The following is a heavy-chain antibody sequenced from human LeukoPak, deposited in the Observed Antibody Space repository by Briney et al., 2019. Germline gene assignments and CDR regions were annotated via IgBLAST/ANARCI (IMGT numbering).Heavy chain of an antibody. CDR1: GFPFSLYG. Sequence: HPGGSLRLSCAASGFPFSLYGLHWVRQAPGKGLEWVAVIWSDEKNNYYADSVKGRFTISRDNSKDTLYLQMNSLRAEDTALYYCAREGLTTTPNNAFDIWGQGTMVTVSA. J-gene: IGHJ3*02. CDR2: IWSDEKNN. D-gene: IGHD4-11*01. CDR3: AREGLTTTPNNAFDI. V-gene: IGHV3-33*01.